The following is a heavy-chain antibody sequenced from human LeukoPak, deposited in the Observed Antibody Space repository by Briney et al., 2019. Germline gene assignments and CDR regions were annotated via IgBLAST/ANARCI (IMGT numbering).Heavy chain of an antibody. Sequence: ETLSLTCTVSGGSISTTSYYWDWVRQPPGKGLEWVAIIKQDGSETSYVDSMKGRFTISRDNAKNSLYLQMNSLRAEDTAVYYCGRGRAAFDPWGQGTLVTVSS. V-gene: IGHV3-7*01. CDR3: GRGRAAFDP. CDR2: IKQDGSET. D-gene: IGHD2-15*01. CDR1: GGSISTTSYY. J-gene: IGHJ5*02.